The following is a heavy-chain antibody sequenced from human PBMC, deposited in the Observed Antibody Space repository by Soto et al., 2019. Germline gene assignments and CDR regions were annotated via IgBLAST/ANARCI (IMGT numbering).Heavy chain of an antibody. CDR2: INPSGGST. D-gene: IGHD5-12*01. J-gene: IGHJ4*02. CDR3: ARGGNSGYDDFDY. CDR1: GYTFTSYY. Sequence: GASVKVSCKASGYTFTSYYMHWVRQAPGQGLELMGIINPSGGSTTYVQKFQGRVTMTRDTSTSTVYMELSSLRSEDTAVYYCARGGNSGYDDFDYWGQGTLVTVSS. V-gene: IGHV1-46*01.